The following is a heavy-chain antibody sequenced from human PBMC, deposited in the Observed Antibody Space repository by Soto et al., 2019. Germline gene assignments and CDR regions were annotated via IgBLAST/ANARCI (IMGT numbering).Heavy chain of an antibody. J-gene: IGHJ6*02. CDR2: ISYSGNT. CDR1: GGSISNFY. V-gene: IGHV4-59*12. CDR3: ARMRYCSGGSCYWGYYYYYGMDI. Sequence: SETLSLTCTVSGGSISNFYWSWIRQPPGKGLEWIGYISYSGNTNYNPSLKSRVSISVDTSKNQFSLKLSSVTAADTAVYYCARMRYCSGGSCYWGYYYYYGMDIWGQGTTVTVSS. D-gene: IGHD2-15*01.